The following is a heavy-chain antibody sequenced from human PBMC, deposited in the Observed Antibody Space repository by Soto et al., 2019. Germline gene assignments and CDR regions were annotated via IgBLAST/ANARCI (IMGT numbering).Heavy chain of an antibody. V-gene: IGHV3-74*01. D-gene: IGHD6-13*01. CDR3: ARDADSSRDTFHFDP. Sequence: GGSLRLSCAASRFTFSSFWFHWVRQAPGKGLVWVSHINSDGSSTSYADSVKGRFTISRDNAKNTLYLQMNSLRAEDTAVYYCARDADSSRDTFHFDPWGQGTLVTVSS. J-gene: IGHJ5*02. CDR1: RFTFSSFW. CDR2: INSDGSST.